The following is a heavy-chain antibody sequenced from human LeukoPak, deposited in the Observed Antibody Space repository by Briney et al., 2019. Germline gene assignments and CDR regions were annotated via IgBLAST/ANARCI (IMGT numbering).Heavy chain of an antibody. CDR2: IYYSGST. J-gene: IGHJ4*02. CDR1: GGSISSYY. V-gene: IGHV4-59*01. D-gene: IGHD2-15*01. Sequence: SETLSLTCTVSGGSISSYYWSWIRQPPGKGLEWIGYIYYSGSTNYNPSLKSRVTISVDTSKNQFSLELSSVTAADTAVYYCARVVVAATPYFDYWGQGTLVTVSS. CDR3: ARVVVAATPYFDY.